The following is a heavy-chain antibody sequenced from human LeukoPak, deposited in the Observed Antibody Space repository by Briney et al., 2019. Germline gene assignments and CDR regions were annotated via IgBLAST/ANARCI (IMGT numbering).Heavy chain of an antibody. V-gene: IGHV1-18*04. Sequence: ASVKVSCKASGYTFTGYYMHWVRQAPGQGLEWMGWISAYNGNKNYAQKLQGRVTMTTDTSTSTAYMEMRSLRSDDTAVYYCARGEPRYCSSTSCYISYWGQGTLVTASS. CDR1: GYTFTGYY. CDR3: ARGEPRYCSSTSCYISY. D-gene: IGHD2-2*02. J-gene: IGHJ4*02. CDR2: ISAYNGNK.